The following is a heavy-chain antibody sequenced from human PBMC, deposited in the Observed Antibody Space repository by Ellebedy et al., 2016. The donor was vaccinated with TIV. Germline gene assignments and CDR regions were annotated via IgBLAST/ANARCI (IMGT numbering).Heavy chain of an antibody. CDR1: GGTFSSYA. J-gene: IGHJ4*02. V-gene: IGHV1-69*13. Sequence: ASVKVSXXASGGTFSSYAISWVRQAPGQGLEWMGGIIPIFGTPNYAQKFQGRVTITADESTSTAYMELSSLRSEDTAVYYCVRAGSYDSPFDYWGQGTLVTVSS. D-gene: IGHD3-22*01. CDR3: VRAGSYDSPFDY. CDR2: IIPIFGTP.